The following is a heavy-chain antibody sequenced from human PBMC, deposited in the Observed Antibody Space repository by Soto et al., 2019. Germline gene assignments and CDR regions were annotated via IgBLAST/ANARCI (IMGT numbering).Heavy chain of an antibody. D-gene: IGHD6-19*01. CDR2: IYYSGST. CDR3: ARGIAVAGALVKYGMDF. V-gene: IGHV4-59*01. CDR1: GGSISSYY. Sequence: SETLSLTCTVSGGSISSYYWSWIRQPPGKGLEWIGYIYYSGSTNYNPSLKSRVTISVDTSKNQFSLKLSSVTAADTAVYYCARGIAVAGALVKYGMDFRGQRTTVTVSS. J-gene: IGHJ6*02.